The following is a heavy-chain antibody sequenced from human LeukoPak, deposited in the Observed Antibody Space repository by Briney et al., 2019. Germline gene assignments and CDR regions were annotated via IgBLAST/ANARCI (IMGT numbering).Heavy chain of an antibody. CDR2: IYHSGST. J-gene: IGHJ4*02. CDR1: GYSISSGYY. D-gene: IGHD6-13*01. V-gene: IGHV4-38-2*02. CDR3: ARRKGSSWDFDY. Sequence: SETLSLTCTVSGYSISSGYYWGWIRQPPGRGLEWIGSIYHSGSTYYNPSLKSRVTISVDTSKNQFSLKLSSVTAADTAVYYCARRKGSSWDFDYWGQGTLVTVSS.